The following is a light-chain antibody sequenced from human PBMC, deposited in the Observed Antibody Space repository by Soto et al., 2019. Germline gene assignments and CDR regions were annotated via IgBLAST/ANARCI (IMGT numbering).Light chain of an antibody. Sequence: QSALTQPASVSGSPGQSITISCTGTSSDVGGYNYVSWYQQHPGKAPKLMIYDVTNRPSGVSNRFSGSKSANTASLTISGLQAEDEGDYYCSSYTTIGAPHVVFGGGTKLTVL. J-gene: IGLJ2*01. CDR1: SSDVGGYNY. CDR2: DVT. CDR3: SSYTTIGAPHVV. V-gene: IGLV2-14*03.